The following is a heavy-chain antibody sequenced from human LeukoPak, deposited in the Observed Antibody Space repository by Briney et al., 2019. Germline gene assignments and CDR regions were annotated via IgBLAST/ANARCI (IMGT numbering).Heavy chain of an antibody. CDR2: ISAYNGNT. CDR1: GYTFTSYG. Sequence: ASVKVSCKASGYTFTSYGISWVRQAPGQGLEWMGWISAYNGNTNYAQKLQGRVTMTTDTSTSTAYMELRSLRSDDTAVYYCARDNSGSYYAHAFDIWGQGTMVTVSS. V-gene: IGHV1-18*01. CDR3: ARDNSGSYYAHAFDI. D-gene: IGHD1-26*01. J-gene: IGHJ3*02.